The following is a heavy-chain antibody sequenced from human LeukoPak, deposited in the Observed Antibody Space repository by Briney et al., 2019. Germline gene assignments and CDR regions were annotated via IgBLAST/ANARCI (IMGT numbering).Heavy chain of an antibody. Sequence: QTGGSLRLSCAASGFTFSSYWMHWVRQAPGKGLVWVSRISSDGSSTDYADSVKGRFTISRDTAKNSLYLQMNNLRGEDTAVYYCARDISSSTRAFDIWGQGTMVAVS. CDR3: ARDISSSTRAFDI. J-gene: IGHJ3*02. V-gene: IGHV3-74*01. D-gene: IGHD2-15*01. CDR1: GFTFSSYW. CDR2: ISSDGSST.